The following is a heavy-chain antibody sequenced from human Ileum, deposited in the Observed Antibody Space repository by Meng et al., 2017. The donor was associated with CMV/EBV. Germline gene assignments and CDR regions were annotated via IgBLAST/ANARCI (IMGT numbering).Heavy chain of an antibody. CDR2: IFPGDSDT. CDR1: AFTFTNYW. J-gene: IGHJ4*02. D-gene: IGHD7-27*01. CDR3: AISSGDAFDY. V-gene: IGHV5-51*01. Sequence: GGSLRLSCKTSAFTFTNYWIGWVRQMPGKGLEWMGIIFPGDSDTRYSASLQGQVTISADKSISTAYLQWSSLKASDTAMYYCAISSGDAFDYWGQGTLVTVSS.